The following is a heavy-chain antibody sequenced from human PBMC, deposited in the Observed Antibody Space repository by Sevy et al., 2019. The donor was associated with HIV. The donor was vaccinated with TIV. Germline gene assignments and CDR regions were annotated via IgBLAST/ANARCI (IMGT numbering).Heavy chain of an antibody. Sequence: GGSLRLSCAASGFTFSSYAMHWVRQAPGKGLEWVAVISYDGSNKYYADSVKGRFTIYRDNSKNTLYLQMNSLRAEDTAVYYCAREVGEYYDYVWGSYRSSHYFDYWGQGTLVTVSS. J-gene: IGHJ4*02. V-gene: IGHV3-30-3*01. CDR1: GFTFSSYA. CDR3: AREVGEYYDYVWGSYRSSHYFDY. CDR2: ISYDGSNK. D-gene: IGHD3-16*02.